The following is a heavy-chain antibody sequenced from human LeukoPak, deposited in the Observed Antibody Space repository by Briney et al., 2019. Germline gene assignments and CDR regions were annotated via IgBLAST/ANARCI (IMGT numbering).Heavy chain of an antibody. CDR2: IYYTGST. CDR1: GGSIYSYY. Sequence: SETLSLTCSVSGGSIYSYYGSWTRQPPGKGLEWIGYIYYTGSTNSNPSLKSRVTISIDTSKNQFSLKLSSVTAADTAVYYCARHKTGGTYPLDYWGQGTLVTVSS. V-gene: IGHV4-59*01. D-gene: IGHD1-26*01. J-gene: IGHJ4*02. CDR3: ARHKTGGTYPLDY.